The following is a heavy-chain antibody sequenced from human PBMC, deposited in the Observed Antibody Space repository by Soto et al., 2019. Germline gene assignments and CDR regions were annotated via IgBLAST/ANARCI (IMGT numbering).Heavy chain of an antibody. J-gene: IGHJ3*02. CDR2: INPSGGST. Sequence: ASVKVSCKASGYTFTSYYMHWVRQAPGQGLGWMGIINPSGGSTSYAQKFQGRVTMTRDTSTSTVYMELSSLRSEDTAVYYCARDHGYCSGGSCYSRAFDIWGQGTMVTVSS. CDR1: GYTFTSYY. CDR3: ARDHGYCSGGSCYSRAFDI. V-gene: IGHV1-46*03. D-gene: IGHD2-15*01.